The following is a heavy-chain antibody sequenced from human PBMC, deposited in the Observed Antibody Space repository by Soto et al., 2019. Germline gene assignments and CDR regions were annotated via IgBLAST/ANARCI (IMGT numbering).Heavy chain of an antibody. V-gene: IGHV3-30*03. CDR3: ATGTAGDSSGYYYPVTIAFDY. CDR1: GFTFSSYG. CDR2: ISYDGSNK. Sequence: PGGSLRLSCAASGFTFSSYGMHWVRQAPGKGLEWVAVISYDGSNKYYADSVKGRFTISRDNSKNTLYLQMNSLRAEDTAVYYCATGTAGDSSGYYYPVTIAFDYWGQGTLVTVSS. D-gene: IGHD3-22*01. J-gene: IGHJ4*02.